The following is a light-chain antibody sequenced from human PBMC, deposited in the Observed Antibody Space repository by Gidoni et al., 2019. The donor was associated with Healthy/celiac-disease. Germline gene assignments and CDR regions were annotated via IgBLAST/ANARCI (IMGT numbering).Light chain of an antibody. CDR1: QSVLYSSNNNNY. V-gene: IGKV4-1*01. J-gene: IGKJ2*01. CDR3: QQYYSTPYT. CDR2: WAS. Sequence: DIVMTQSPDSLAVSLGERAHINCKSSQSVLYSSNNNNYLAWYQQKPGQPPKLLIYWASTREAGVPDRFSGSGSGTDFTLTISSLQADDVAVYYCQQYYSTPYTFGRXTKLEIK.